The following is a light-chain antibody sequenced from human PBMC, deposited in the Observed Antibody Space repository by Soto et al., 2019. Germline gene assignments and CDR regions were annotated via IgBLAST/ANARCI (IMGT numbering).Light chain of an antibody. CDR3: QQYSSYST. CDR1: QSISSW. Sequence: DIQMTQSPSTLFASVGDRVTINCRASQSISSWLAWYQQKPGKAPKLLIYKASSLESGVPSRFSGSGSGTEFTLIISRLQPDDFATYYCQQYSSYSTFGQGTKVEIK. CDR2: KAS. J-gene: IGKJ1*01. V-gene: IGKV1-5*03.